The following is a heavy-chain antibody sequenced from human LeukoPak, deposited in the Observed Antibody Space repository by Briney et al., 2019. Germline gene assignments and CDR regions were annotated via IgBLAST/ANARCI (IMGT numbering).Heavy chain of an antibody. J-gene: IGHJ4*02. D-gene: IGHD6-19*01. CDR3: AKEEWLGKMNYFDY. V-gene: IGHV3-23*01. CDR2: ISGSGGGGST. Sequence: QTGGSLRLSCAASGFTFSNYAMSWVRQAPGKGLEWVSSISGSGGGGSTYYADSVKGRFTISRDTSKNTLYLQMNSLRAEDTAVYYCAKEEWLGKMNYFDYWGQGTLVTVSS. CDR1: GFTFSNYA.